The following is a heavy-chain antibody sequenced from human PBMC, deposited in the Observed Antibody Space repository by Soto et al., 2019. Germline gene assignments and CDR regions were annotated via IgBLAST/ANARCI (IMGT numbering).Heavy chain of an antibody. J-gene: IGHJ6*02. D-gene: IGHD4-4*01. V-gene: IGHV1-18*01. CDR2: INTYNGYT. CDR3: ARDLTKGLDV. CDR1: GYTFTSCG. Sequence: QVHVVQSGAEVKKPGASVKVSCKASGYTFTSCGISWVRQAPGQGLEWMGLINTYNGYTNYPQNFQGRVTMTTDTRTGTVYMELRSLTSDDTAVYYCARDLTKGLDVWGQGTTVTVSS.